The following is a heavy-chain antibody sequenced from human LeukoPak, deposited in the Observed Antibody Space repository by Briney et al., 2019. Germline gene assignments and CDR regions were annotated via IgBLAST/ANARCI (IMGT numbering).Heavy chain of an antibody. J-gene: IGHJ4*02. CDR1: GFTVSSNS. D-gene: IGHD3-9*01. Sequence: GGSLRLSCTVSGFTVSSNSMSWVRQAPGKGLEWVSFIYSDNTHYSDSVKGRFTISRDNSKNTLYLQMNSLRAEDTAVYYCAKSRYFDWLLLYWGQGTLVTVSS. V-gene: IGHV3-53*01. CDR3: AKSRYFDWLLLY. CDR2: IYSDNT.